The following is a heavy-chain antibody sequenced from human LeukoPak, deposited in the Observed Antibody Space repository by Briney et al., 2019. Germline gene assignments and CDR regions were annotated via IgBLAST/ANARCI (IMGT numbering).Heavy chain of an antibody. D-gene: IGHD6-13*01. CDR1: EFTFSSYS. Sequence: SGGSLRLSCAASEFTFSSYSMNWVRQAPGKGLEWVSYISSSSNTIYYADSMKGRFTISRDNAKNTLYLQMNSLRDEDTAVYYCASGFSGYSSSWLDYWGQGTLVTVSP. V-gene: IGHV3-48*02. J-gene: IGHJ4*02. CDR3: ASGFSGYSSSWLDY. CDR2: ISSSSNTI.